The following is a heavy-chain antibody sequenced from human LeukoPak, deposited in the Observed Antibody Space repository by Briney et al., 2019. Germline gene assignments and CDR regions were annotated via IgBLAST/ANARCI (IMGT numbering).Heavy chain of an antibody. CDR3: ARSSHPGDTWFDP. J-gene: IGHJ5*02. V-gene: IGHV1-69*01. D-gene: IGHD3-10*01. CDR1: GGTFSSYA. CDR2: IIPIFGTA. Sequence: SVKVSCKASGGTFSSYAISWVRQAPGQGLEWMGGIIPIFGTANYAQKFQGRVTITADESTSTAYMELSSLRSEDTAVYYCARSSHPGDTWFDPWGQGTLVTVSS.